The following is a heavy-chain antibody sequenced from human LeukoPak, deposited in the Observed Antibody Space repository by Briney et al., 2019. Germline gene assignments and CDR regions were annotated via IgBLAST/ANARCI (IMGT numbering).Heavy chain of an antibody. CDR3: AKDQEPYSGWYYFDY. J-gene: IGHJ4*02. Sequence: GGSLRLSCAVSGFTFDDYAMRWVRQAPGKGLEWVSGISWNSGSIGYADSVKGRFTISRDNAKNSLYLQMNSLRAEDTALYYCAKDQEPYSGWYYFDYWGQGTLVTVSS. CDR1: GFTFDDYA. D-gene: IGHD5-12*01. CDR2: ISWNSGSI. V-gene: IGHV3-9*01.